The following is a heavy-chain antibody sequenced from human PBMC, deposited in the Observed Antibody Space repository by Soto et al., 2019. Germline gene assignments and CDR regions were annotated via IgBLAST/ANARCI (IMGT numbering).Heavy chain of an antibody. J-gene: IGHJ5*02. CDR3: VRDGTKTLRDWFDP. CDR1: GASISGFY. Sequence: PSETLSLTCTVSGASISGFYWSWIRKSAGKGLEWIGRIYATGTTDYNPSLKSRVMMSVDTSNKQFSLKLRSVTAADTAVYYRVRDGTKTLRDWFDPWGQGISVTVS. V-gene: IGHV4-4*07. CDR2: IYATGTT. D-gene: IGHD1-1*01.